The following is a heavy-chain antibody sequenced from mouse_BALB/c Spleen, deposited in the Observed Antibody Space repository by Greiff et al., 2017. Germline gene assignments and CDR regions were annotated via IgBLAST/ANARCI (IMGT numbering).Heavy chain of an antibody. CDR2: ISSGSSTI. CDR1: GFTFSSFG. CDR3: ARSGRYDDGYAMDY. D-gene: IGHD2-14*01. Sequence: EVQGVESGGGLVQPGGSRKLSCAASGFTFSSFGMHWVRQAPEKGLEWVAYISSGSSTIYYADTVKGRFTISRDNPKNTLFLQMTSLRSEDTAMYYCARSGRYDDGYAMDYWGQGTSVTVSS. J-gene: IGHJ4*01. V-gene: IGHV5-17*02.